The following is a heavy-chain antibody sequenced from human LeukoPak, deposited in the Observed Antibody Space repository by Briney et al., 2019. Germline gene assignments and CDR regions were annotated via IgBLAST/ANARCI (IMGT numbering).Heavy chain of an antibody. CDR1: GFTFSGSA. Sequence: GGSLRLSCAASGFTFSGSAIHWVRQASGKGLEWVGRIRSKANSYATSSAASVKGRFTISRDDSKNTAYLQMNSLKTEDTAVYYCARDGGGGLDYWGQGTLVTVSS. V-gene: IGHV3-73*01. D-gene: IGHD2-15*01. CDR3: ARDGGGGLDY. J-gene: IGHJ4*02. CDR2: IRSKANSYAT.